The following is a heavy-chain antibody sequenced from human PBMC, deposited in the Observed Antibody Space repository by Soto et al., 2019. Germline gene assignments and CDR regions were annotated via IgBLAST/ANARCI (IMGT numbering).Heavy chain of an antibody. Sequence: QVQLVQSGAEVKKPGASVKVSCKASGYTFTGYYMHWVRQAPGQGLEWMGWINPNSGGTNYAQKFQGRVTMTRDTSISTAYMELSRLRSDDTAVYYCARAEIQIWLGYYYGMDVWGQGTTVTVSS. D-gene: IGHD5-18*01. V-gene: IGHV1-2*02. J-gene: IGHJ6*02. CDR2: INPNSGGT. CDR3: ARAEIQIWLGYYYGMDV. CDR1: GYTFTGYY.